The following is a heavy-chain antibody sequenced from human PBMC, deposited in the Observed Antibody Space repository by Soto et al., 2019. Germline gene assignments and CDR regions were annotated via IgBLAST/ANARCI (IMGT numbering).Heavy chain of an antibody. J-gene: IGHJ6*04. Sequence: GGSLRLSCAASGFTVSSKYMSWARQAPGKGLEWVSLIQSGGPTYYADSVKGRFTISRDTSENTLHLQMDSLRAEDTAVYYCARDDVLCDGGRCYGVPLDVWGTGTTVTVSS. D-gene: IGHD2-15*01. V-gene: IGHV3-66*01. CDR2: IQSGGPT. CDR1: GFTVSSKY. CDR3: ARDDVLCDGGRCYGVPLDV.